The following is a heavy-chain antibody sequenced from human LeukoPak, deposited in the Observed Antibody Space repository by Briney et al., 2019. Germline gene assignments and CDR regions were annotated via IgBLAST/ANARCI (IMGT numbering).Heavy chain of an antibody. CDR3: ARDGKEMRVVPAAIDY. V-gene: IGHV3-74*01. Sequence: GGSLRLSCAASGFSFSDTWMHWVRQAPGKGLVWVSRIRNDGSDTRYAESVKGRFTISRDNAKNTLYLQMNSLRAEDTAVYYCARDGKEMRVVPAAIDYWGQGTLVTVSS. D-gene: IGHD2-2*01. CDR2: IRNDGSDT. CDR1: GFSFSDTW. J-gene: IGHJ4*02.